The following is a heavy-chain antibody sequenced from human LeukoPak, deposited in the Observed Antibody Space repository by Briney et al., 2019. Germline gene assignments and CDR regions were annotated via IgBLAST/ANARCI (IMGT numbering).Heavy chain of an antibody. CDR3: ARGGKATGTGNWFDP. J-gene: IGHJ5*02. Sequence: PSETLSLTCTVSGGSISSGFYYWSWIRQHPGKGLEWIGYIYYSGSTYYNPSLKSRVTISVDTSKSLFSLKLSSVTAADTAVYHCARGGKATGTGNWFDPWGQGTLVTVSS. D-gene: IGHD1-7*01. CDR2: IYYSGST. V-gene: IGHV4-31*03. CDR1: GGSISSGFYY.